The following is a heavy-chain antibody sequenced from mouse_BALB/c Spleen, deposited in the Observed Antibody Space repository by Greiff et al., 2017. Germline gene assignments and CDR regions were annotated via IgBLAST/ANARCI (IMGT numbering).Heavy chain of an antibody. CDR2: IWAGGST. D-gene: IGHD2-1*01. CDR3: AREDGKGFAY. V-gene: IGHV2-9*02. CDR1: GFSLTSYG. Sequence: VQGVESGPGLVAPSQSLSITCTVSGFSLTSYGVHWVRQPPGKGLEWLGVIWAGGSTNYNSALMSRLSISKDNSKSQVFLKMNSLQTDDTAMYYCAREDGKGFAYWGQGTLVTVSA. J-gene: IGHJ3*01.